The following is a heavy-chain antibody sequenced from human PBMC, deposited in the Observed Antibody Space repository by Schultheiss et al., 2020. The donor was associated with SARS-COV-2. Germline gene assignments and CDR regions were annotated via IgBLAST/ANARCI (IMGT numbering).Heavy chain of an antibody. J-gene: IGHJ6*02. D-gene: IGHD4-17*01. CDR1: GGSISSSSYY. V-gene: IGHV4-61*05. Sequence: SETLSLTCTVSGGSISSSSYYWGWIRQPPGKGLEWIGYIYYSGSTNYNPSLKSRVTISVDTSKNQFSLKLSSVTAADTAVYYCAREGTTHYYYYGMDVWGQGTTVTVSS. CDR3: AREGTTHYYYYGMDV. CDR2: IYYSGST.